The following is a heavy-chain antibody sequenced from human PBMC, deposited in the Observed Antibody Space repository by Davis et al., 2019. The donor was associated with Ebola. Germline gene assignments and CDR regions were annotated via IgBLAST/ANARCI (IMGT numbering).Heavy chain of an antibody. Sequence: KFQGRVTITRDTSASTAYMELSSLRSEDTAVYYCARYYDLWSGYYFDYWGQGTLVTVSS. V-gene: IGHV1-3*01. D-gene: IGHD3-3*01. J-gene: IGHJ4*02. CDR3: ARYYDLWSGYYFDY.